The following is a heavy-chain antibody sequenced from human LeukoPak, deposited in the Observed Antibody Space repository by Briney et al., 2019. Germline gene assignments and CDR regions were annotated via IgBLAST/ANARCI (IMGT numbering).Heavy chain of an antibody. J-gene: IGHJ4*02. V-gene: IGHV3-23*01. CDR1: GFTFSNYV. CDR3: AKVPITVTRNFDY. CDR2: ISGSGGNT. Sequence: GGSLRLSCAASGFTFSNYVMSWVRQAPGKGLEWVSSISGSGGNTYYADSVKGRFTISRDNSKNTLYLQMNSLRAEDTAVYYCAKVPITVTRNFDYWGQGTLVTVSP. D-gene: IGHD4-17*01.